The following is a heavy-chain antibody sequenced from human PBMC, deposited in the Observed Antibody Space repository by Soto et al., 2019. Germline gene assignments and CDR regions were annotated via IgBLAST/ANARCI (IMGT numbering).Heavy chain of an antibody. CDR3: ARQRNKRYCSGGSCYWNNWFDP. V-gene: IGHV4-39*01. D-gene: IGHD2-15*01. CDR1: GGSISSSSYY. J-gene: IGHJ5*02. Sequence: SETLSLTCTVSGGSISSSSYYWGWIRQPPGKGLEWIGSIYYSGSTYYNPSLKSRVTISVGTSKNQFSLKLSSVTAADTAVYYCARQRNKRYCSGGSCYWNNWFDPWGQGTLVTVSS. CDR2: IYYSGST.